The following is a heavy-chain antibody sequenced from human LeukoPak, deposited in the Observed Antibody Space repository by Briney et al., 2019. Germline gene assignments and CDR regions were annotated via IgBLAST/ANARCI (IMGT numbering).Heavy chain of an antibody. CDR1: GVSFSGYY. CDR2: INHSGST. D-gene: IGHD3-3*01. J-gene: IGHJ5*02. Sequence: DPSETLSLTCAVYGVSFSGYYWSWIRQPPGKGLEWIGEINHSGSTNYNPSLKSRVTISVDTSKNQFSLKLSSVTAADTAVYYCARGGSITIFGVVIIRANNWFDPWGQGTLVTVSS. CDR3: ARGGSITIFGVVIIRANNWFDP. V-gene: IGHV4-34*01.